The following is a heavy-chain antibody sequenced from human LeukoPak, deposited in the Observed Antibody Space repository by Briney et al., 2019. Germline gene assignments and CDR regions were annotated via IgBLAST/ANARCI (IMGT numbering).Heavy chain of an antibody. CDR2: IYYSGST. J-gene: IGHJ4*02. V-gene: IGHV4-59*08. CDR1: GGSISSYY. Sequence: PSETLSLTCTVSGGSISSYYWSWIRQPPGKGLEWIGYIYYSGSTNYNPSLKSRVTISVDTSKNQFSLKLSSVTAADTAVYYCARRAVTRYFDFWGQGTLVTVSS. D-gene: IGHD4-23*01. CDR3: ARRAVTRYFDF.